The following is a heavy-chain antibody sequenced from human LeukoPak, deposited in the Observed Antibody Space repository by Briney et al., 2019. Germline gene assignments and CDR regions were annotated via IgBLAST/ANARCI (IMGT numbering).Heavy chain of an antibody. V-gene: IGHV1-2*02. Sequence: ASVKVSCKASGYTFTGYYMHWVRQAPGQGLEWMGWINPNSGGTNYAQKFQGRVTMTRDTSISTAYMELSRLRSDDTAVYYCARNFYFDNSGYYHYWGQGTLVTVSS. CDR2: INPNSGGT. D-gene: IGHD3-22*01. J-gene: IGHJ4*02. CDR3: ARNFYFDNSGYYHY. CDR1: GYTFTGYY.